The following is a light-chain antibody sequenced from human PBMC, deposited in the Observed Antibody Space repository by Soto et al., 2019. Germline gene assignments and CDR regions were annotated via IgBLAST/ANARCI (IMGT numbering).Light chain of an antibody. J-gene: IGKJ2*01. Sequence: EIVMTQSPATLSVSPGERATLSCRASQSVSSNLAWYQQKPGQAPRLLIYGASTRATGIPARFSGSGSGTEFTLTISRLQYEDFAVYYCQQYNNWPPVTFGQGTKLEIK. CDR2: GAS. V-gene: IGKV3D-15*01. CDR1: QSVSSN. CDR3: QQYNNWPPVT.